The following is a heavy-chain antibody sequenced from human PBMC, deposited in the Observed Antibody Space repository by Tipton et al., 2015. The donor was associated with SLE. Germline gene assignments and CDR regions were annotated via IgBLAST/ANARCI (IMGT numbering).Heavy chain of an antibody. CDR3: AKDRIEVAGIYPHYRLDV. Sequence: SLRLSCAASGFTFSDFAMSWVRQAPGKGLEWVSFLSGSGSVKYYADSVKGRFSMSRDNSKNTLFLQLNSLRAEDTALYYCAKDRIEVAGIYPHYRLDVWGQGATVTV. J-gene: IGHJ6*02. D-gene: IGHD6-19*01. CDR2: LSGSGSVK. CDR1: GFTFSDFA. V-gene: IGHV3-23*01.